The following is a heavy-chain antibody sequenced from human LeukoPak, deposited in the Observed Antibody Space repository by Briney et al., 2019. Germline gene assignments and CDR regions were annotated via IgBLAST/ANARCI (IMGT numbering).Heavy chain of an antibody. V-gene: IGHV3-23*01. Sequence: PGGSLRLSCAASGFTFSSYAMSWVRQAPGKGLEWVSSISGSDGTTYYADSVKGRFTISRDNSKNTLYLQMNSLRAEDTAVYYCAKDKPEWELLPMYDYWGQGTLVTVSS. CDR3: AKDKPEWELLPMYDY. D-gene: IGHD1-26*01. CDR2: ISGSDGTT. J-gene: IGHJ4*02. CDR1: GFTFSSYA.